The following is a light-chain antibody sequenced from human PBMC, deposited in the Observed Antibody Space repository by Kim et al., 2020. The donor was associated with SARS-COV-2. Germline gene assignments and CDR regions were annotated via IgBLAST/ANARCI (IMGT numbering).Light chain of an antibody. CDR2: EAT. CDR1: QDIDDD. J-gene: IGKJ1*01. V-gene: IGKV5-2*01. CDR3: LQHDTYPPWT. Sequence: EMTLTQSPAFMSATPGDKVNISCKASQDIDDDMNWHQQKPGEVAVFIIQEATTLVPGVPPRFSGSGYGTDFTLTINNIESEDAAYCFFLQHDTYPPWTFGQGTKVDIK.